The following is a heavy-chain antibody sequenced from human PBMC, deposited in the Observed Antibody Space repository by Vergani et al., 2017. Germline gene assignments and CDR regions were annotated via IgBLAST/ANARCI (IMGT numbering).Heavy chain of an antibody. Sequence: QVQMQESGPGLVKPSQTLSLTCSVSGVSINSDTYHWSWIRQPAGKGLEWVGRILTGGNTNYNPSLKSRVFMSTDTSKNQFYLELTSVIAADTAVYYCARHDVLEGWFDPWGPGTLVTVST. CDR3: ARHDVLEGWFDP. CDR2: ILTGGNT. V-gene: IGHV4-61*02. D-gene: IGHD3-16*01. J-gene: IGHJ5*01. CDR1: GVSINSDTYH.